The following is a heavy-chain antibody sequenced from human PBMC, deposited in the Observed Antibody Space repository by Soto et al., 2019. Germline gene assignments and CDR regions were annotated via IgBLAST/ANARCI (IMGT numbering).Heavy chain of an antibody. CDR2: IIPILGIA. V-gene: IGHV1-69*02. CDR3: ARVGYCSSTSCLGDY. Sequence: QVQLVQSGAEVKKPGSSVKVSCKASGGTFSSYTISWVRQAPGQGLEWMGRIIPILGIANYAQKFQGRVTITADKSMSTAYMELSSLRSEDTAVYYCARVGYCSSTSCLGDYWGQGTLVTVSS. CDR1: GGTFSSYT. D-gene: IGHD2-2*01. J-gene: IGHJ4*02.